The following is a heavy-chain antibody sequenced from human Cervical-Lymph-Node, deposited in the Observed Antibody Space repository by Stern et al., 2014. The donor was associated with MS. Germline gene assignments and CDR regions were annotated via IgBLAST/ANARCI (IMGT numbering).Heavy chain of an antibody. V-gene: IGHV3-48*02. CDR2: IRSSSSTI. Sequence: EMQLVESGGGLVQPGGSLRLSCAASGFTFSSYSMNWVRQAPGKGLEGVSYIRSSSSTIYYADSVKGRFTISRDNAKNSLYLQMNSLRDEDTAVYYCARDHLTVAGTNYYGMDVWGQGTTVTVSS. CDR1: GFTFSSYS. D-gene: IGHD6-19*01. J-gene: IGHJ6*02. CDR3: ARDHLTVAGTNYYGMDV.